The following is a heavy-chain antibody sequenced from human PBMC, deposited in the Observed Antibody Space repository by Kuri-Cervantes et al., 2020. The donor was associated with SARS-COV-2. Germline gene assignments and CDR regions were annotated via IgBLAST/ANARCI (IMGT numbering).Heavy chain of an antibody. CDR2: ISYDGRDT. V-gene: IGHV3-30*18. CDR3: AKPGSVRGIIRKDHYGLDV. J-gene: IGHJ6*02. CDR1: EFNFRYYG. Sequence: GESLKISCVASEFNFRYYGMYWVRQAPGKGLEWMAVISYDGRDTYYGDSVKGRFTISRDNSKNTLYLQMNSLRPEDTAVYYCAKPGSVRGIIRKDHYGLDVWGQGTTVTVSS. D-gene: IGHD3-10*01.